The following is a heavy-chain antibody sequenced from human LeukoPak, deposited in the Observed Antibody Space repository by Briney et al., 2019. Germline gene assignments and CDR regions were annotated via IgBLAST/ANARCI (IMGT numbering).Heavy chain of an antibody. Sequence: ASVEVSCKVSGYTLTELSMPWVRQAPGKGLEWMGGFDPEDGETIYAQKFQGRVTMTEDTSTDTAYMELSSLRSEDTAVYYCATGFTVNDAFDIWGQGTMVTVSS. D-gene: IGHD4-17*01. CDR3: ATGFTVNDAFDI. CDR1: GYTLTELS. J-gene: IGHJ3*02. V-gene: IGHV1-24*01. CDR2: FDPEDGET.